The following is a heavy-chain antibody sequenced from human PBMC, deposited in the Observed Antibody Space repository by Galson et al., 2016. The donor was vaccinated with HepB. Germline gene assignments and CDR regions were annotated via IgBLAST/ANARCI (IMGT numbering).Heavy chain of an antibody. CDR2: INESGST. V-gene: IGHV4-34*01. CDR1: GASFSGYY. D-gene: IGHD1-26*01. J-gene: IGHJ6*02. Sequence: SETLSLTCDVYGASFSGYYWTWIRQPPGKGLEWIGEINESGSTNYIPSLKGRVTISLDTSKNQFSLNLISVTAADTAVYYCARSMGRYLYYAMDVWGQGTTVTVSS. CDR3: ARSMGRYLYYAMDV.